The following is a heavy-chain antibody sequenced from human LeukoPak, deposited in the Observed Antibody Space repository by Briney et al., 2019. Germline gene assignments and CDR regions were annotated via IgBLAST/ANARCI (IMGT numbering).Heavy chain of an antibody. CDR2: ISYDGSNK. CDR3: AKGADFGYYGSGSYDWFDP. J-gene: IGHJ5*02. V-gene: IGHV3-30*18. CDR1: GFTFSSYG. Sequence: GGSLRLSCAASGFTFSSYGMHWVRQAPGKGLEWVAVISYDGSNKYYADSVKGRFTISRDNSKNTLYLQMNSLRAEDTAVYYCAKGADFGYYGSGSYDWFDPWGQGTLVTVSS. D-gene: IGHD3-10*01.